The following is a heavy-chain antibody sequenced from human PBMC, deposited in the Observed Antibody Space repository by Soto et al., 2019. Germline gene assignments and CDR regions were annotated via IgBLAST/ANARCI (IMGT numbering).Heavy chain of an antibody. J-gene: IGHJ6*02. CDR3: TRARGYDSSGYYRTYYYYYYGMDV. V-gene: IGHV3-49*04. CDR1: GFTLGDYA. CDR2: IRSKAYGGTT. D-gene: IGHD3-22*01. Sequence: PGGSLRLSCTASGFTLGDYAMSWVRQAPGKGLEWVGFIRSKAYGGTTEYAASVKGRFTISRDDSKSIAYLQMNSLKTEDTAVYYCTRARGYDSSGYYRTYYYYYYGMDVWGQGTTVTVSS.